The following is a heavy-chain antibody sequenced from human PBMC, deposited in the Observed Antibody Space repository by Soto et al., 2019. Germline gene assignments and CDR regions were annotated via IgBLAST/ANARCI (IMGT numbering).Heavy chain of an antibody. J-gene: IGHJ4*02. CDR1: GFTFDDYA. CDR3: AKDLSYQKTYYFDF. V-gene: IGHV3-9*01. CDR2: ISWNSVNI. D-gene: IGHD2-2*01. Sequence: GGSLRLSCAVSGFTFDDYAMHWVRQAPGKGLEWVSGISWNSVNIDYADSVKGRFTISRDKANKSLYLQMNSLRAEDTALYYCAKDLSYQKTYYFDFWGQGTLVTVSS.